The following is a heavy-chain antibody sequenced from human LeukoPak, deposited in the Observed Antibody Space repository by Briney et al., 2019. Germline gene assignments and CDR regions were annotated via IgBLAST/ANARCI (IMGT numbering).Heavy chain of an antibody. Sequence: GGSLRLSCAASRFTFSSYAMHWVRQAPGKGLEWVAVISYDGSNKYYADSVKGRFTISRDNSKNTLYLQMNSLRAEDTAVYYCARDWYNWNYARSDALDIWGQGTMVTVSS. CDR1: RFTFSSYA. CDR2: ISYDGSNK. D-gene: IGHD1-7*01. V-gene: IGHV3-30-3*01. J-gene: IGHJ3*02. CDR3: ARDWYNWNYARSDALDI.